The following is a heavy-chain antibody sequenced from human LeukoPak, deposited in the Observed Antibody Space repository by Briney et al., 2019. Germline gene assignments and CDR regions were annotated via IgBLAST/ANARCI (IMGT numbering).Heavy chain of an antibody. D-gene: IGHD2-2*01. CDR1: GYTFTGYY. J-gene: IGHJ5*02. CDR2: INPNSGGT. CDR3: ARDPSSTGNWFDP. Sequence: ASVKVSCKASGYTFTGYYMHWVRQAPGQGLEWMGWINPNSGGTNYAQKFQGRVTMTRDTSISTAYMELSRLRSDDTAVYYCARDPSSTGNWFDPWGQGTLVTVSS. V-gene: IGHV1-2*02.